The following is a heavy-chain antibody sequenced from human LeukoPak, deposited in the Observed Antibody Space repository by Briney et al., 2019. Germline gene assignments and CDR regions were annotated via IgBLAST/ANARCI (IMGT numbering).Heavy chain of an antibody. CDR3: ARDEGYGDPLFDY. D-gene: IGHD4-17*01. CDR2: ISYDGGNK. V-gene: IGHV3-30*04. CDR1: GFTFSSYA. Sequence: QPGRSLRLSCAASGFTFSSYAMHWVRQAPGKGLEWVAVISYDGGNKYYADSVKGRFTISRDNSKNTLYLQMNSLRAEDTAVYYCARDEGYGDPLFDYWGQGTLVTVSS. J-gene: IGHJ4*02.